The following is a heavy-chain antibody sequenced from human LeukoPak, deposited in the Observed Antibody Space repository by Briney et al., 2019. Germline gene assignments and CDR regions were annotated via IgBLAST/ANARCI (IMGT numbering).Heavy chain of an antibody. CDR3: AREKADYYDSSGHAFGI. D-gene: IGHD3-22*01. Sequence: GGSLRLSCAASGFIFTAYGMHWVRQAPGKGLEWVAVISHDLTYQAYADSVKGRFTISRDNAKNSLYLQMNSLRAEDTAVYYCAREKADYYDSSGHAFGIWGQGTMVTVSS. CDR1: GFIFTAYG. J-gene: IGHJ3*02. CDR2: ISHDLTYQ. V-gene: IGHV3-30*03.